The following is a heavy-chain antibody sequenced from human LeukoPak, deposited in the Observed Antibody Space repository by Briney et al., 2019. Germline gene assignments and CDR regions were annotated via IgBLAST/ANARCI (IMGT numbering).Heavy chain of an antibody. CDR3: AKVIRGGYGMDV. D-gene: IGHD3-10*01. CDR1: GFTVSSSY. J-gene: IGHJ6*02. Sequence: PGGSPRLSCAASGFTVSSSYMSWVRQAPGKGLEWVSVIYSGGSTYYADSVKGRFTISRDNSKNTLYLQMNNLRAEDTAVYFCAKVIRGGYGMDVWGQGTTVTVSS. CDR2: IYSGGST. V-gene: IGHV3-66*01.